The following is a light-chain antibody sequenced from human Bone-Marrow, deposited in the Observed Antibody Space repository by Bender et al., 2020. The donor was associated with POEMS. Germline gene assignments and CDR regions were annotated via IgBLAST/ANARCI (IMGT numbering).Light chain of an antibody. V-gene: IGLV2-14*01. CDR2: EVR. J-gene: IGLJ3*02. CDR1: SSDVGGHNF. Sequence: QSALTQPAAVSGSPGQSITISCTGTSSDVGGHNFVSWYQQHPGRAPKLMIYEVRKRPSGVSNRFSGSKSGNTASLTISGLQAEDEADYYCSSHTSSSTRVFVGGTKLTVL. CDR3: SSHTSSSTRV.